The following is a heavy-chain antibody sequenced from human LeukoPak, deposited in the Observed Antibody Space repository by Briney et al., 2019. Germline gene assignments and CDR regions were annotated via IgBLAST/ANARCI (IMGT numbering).Heavy chain of an antibody. Sequence: SETLSLTCGVSGYSISRGYYWAWIRQPPGKGLEWIGTIYHIGSTYYNPSLESRVTISVDTSKNEFSLNLNSVTAADTTVYYCARAGWIITSGIDYWGQGALVTVSS. V-gene: IGHV4-38-2*01. J-gene: IGHJ4*02. CDR2: IYHIGST. CDR1: GYSISRGYY. D-gene: IGHD1-20*01. CDR3: ARAGWIITSGIDY.